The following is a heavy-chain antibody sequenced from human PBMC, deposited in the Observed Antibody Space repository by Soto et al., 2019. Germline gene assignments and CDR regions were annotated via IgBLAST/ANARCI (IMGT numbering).Heavy chain of an antibody. CDR2: IYYSGST. J-gene: IGHJ4*02. Sequence: SETLSLTCTVSGGSISSSSYYWGWIRQPPGKGLEWIGSIYYSGSTYYNPSLKSRVTISVDTSKNQFSLKLSSVTAADTAVYYCARGRLLGVSNWDIVVVPAATTFDYWGQGTLVTVSS. V-gene: IGHV4-39*01. CDR1: GGSISSSSYY. CDR3: ARGRLLGVSNWDIVVVPAATTFDY. D-gene: IGHD2-2*01.